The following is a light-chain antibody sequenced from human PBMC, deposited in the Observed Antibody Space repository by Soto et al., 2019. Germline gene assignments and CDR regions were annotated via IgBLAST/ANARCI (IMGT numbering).Light chain of an antibody. CDR2: EVS. V-gene: IGLV2-18*01. Sequence: QSALAQPPSVSGSPGQSVTISCTGTSSDFGSYNRVSWYQRPPGTGPKLMIYEVSNRPSGVPDRFSGSKSGNTASLTISGLQAEEEAEYYCSLYTTDSTYVFGPGTKVTVL. CDR1: SSDFGSYNR. CDR3: SLYTTDSTYV. J-gene: IGLJ1*01.